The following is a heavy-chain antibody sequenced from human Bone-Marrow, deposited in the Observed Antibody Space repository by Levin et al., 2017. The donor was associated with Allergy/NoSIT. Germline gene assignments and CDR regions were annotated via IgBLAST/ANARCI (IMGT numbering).Heavy chain of an antibody. CDR2: ITSTSKYI. D-gene: IGHD6-13*01. CDR3: ARAAGAAGRGGMDV. V-gene: IGHV3-21*01. Sequence: GGSLRLSCATSDFPFSTYGMAWVRQAPGKGLEWVASITSTSKYIHYADSVKGRFTISRDNANNSLSLQMNRLRGGDTAVYYCARAAGAAGRGGMDVWGQGTTVTVSS. CDR1: DFPFSTYG. J-gene: IGHJ6*02.